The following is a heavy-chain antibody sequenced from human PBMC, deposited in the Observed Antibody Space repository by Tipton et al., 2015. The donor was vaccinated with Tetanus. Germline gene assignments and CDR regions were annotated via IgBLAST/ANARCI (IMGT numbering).Heavy chain of an antibody. Sequence: QLVQSGAEVKKPGSSVKVSCKASGGTFSSKAISWVRQAPGQGLEWMGGIIPIFGTANYAQKFQGRVTITAEKSTSTAYMELSSLRSEDTAVYYCARGYYDTSGYRIDWYFDLWGRGTLVTVSS. CDR3: ARGYYDTSGYRIDWYFDL. J-gene: IGHJ2*01. D-gene: IGHD3-22*01. V-gene: IGHV1-69*06. CDR2: IIPIFGTA. CDR1: GGTFSSKA.